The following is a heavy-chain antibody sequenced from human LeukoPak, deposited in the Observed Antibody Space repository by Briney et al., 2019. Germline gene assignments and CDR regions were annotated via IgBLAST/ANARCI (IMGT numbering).Heavy chain of an antibody. D-gene: IGHD2-2*01. Sequence: PSETLSLTCAVYGGSFSGYYWSWIRQPPGKGLEWIGEINHSGGTNYNPSLKSRVTISVDTSKNQFSLKLSSVTAADTAVYYCARYCSSTSCYYYYGMDVWGQGTTVTVSS. CDR1: GGSFSGYY. CDR2: INHSGGT. CDR3: ARYCSSTSCYYYYGMDV. V-gene: IGHV4-34*01. J-gene: IGHJ6*02.